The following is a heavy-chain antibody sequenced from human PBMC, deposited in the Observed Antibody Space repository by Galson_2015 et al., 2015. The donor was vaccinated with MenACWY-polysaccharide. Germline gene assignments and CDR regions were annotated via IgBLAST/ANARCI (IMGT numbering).Heavy chain of an antibody. CDR2: IRTNADGGAT. V-gene: IGHV3-49*03. CDR3: TRDRPLDY. Sequence: SLRLSCATSGFIFADYAMAWSREAPGKGLEWIGFIRTNADGGATNYAASVRGRFTISRDDSRSIAYLEMNSLITEDTAVYFCTRDRPLDYWGQGTLVSVSS. CDR1: GFIFADYA. J-gene: IGHJ4*02.